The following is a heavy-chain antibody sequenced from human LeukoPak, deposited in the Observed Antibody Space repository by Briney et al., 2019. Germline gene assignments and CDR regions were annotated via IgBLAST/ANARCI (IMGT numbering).Heavy chain of an antibody. V-gene: IGHV4-39*01. J-gene: IGHJ4*02. CDR3: ASEPYYYDSRGYHS. D-gene: IGHD3-22*01. CDR2: IYFSGST. Sequence: TSETLSLTCSVSGGSISSSSYYWGWIRQPPGKGLEWIGSIYFSGSTYYNPSLKSRVTISVDTSKNQFSLKLSSVTAADTAVYYCASEPYYYDSRGYHSWGQGTLVTVSS. CDR1: GGSISSSSYY.